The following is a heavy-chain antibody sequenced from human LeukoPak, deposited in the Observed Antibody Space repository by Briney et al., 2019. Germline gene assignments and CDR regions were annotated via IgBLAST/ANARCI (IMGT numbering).Heavy chain of an antibody. V-gene: IGHV3-53*01. D-gene: IGHD5-12*01. Sequence: GGSLRLSCAASGFTVSSNYMSWVRQAPGKGLEWVTVIYSGGSTYYADSVKGRFTISRDNSKNTLYLQMNSLRAEDTAVYYCARGPYYDHAFDIWGQGTMVTVSS. J-gene: IGHJ3*02. CDR2: IYSGGST. CDR3: ARGPYYDHAFDI. CDR1: GFTVSSNY.